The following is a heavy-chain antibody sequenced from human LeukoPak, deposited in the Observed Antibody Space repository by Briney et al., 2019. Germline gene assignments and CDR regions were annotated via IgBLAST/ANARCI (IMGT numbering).Heavy chain of an antibody. CDR1: GFTFGDYA. CDR2: IRSKAYGGTT. V-gene: IGHV3-49*04. D-gene: IGHD3-22*01. J-gene: IGHJ4*02. Sequence: GGSRRLSCTGSGFTFGDYAMSWVRQAPGKGLEWVGFIRSKAYGGTTEDAASVKGRFTISRDDSKSIAYLQMNSMKTEDTAVYYCTRGDYYNSSGYYLLFDYWGQGTLVTVSS. CDR3: TRGDYYNSSGYYLLFDY.